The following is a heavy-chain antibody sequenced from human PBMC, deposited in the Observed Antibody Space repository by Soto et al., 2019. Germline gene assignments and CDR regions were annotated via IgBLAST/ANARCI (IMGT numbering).Heavy chain of an antibody. J-gene: IGHJ4*02. CDR2: IWYDGSNK. Sequence: GGSLRLSCAASGFTFSSYGMHWVRQAPGKGLEWVAVIWYDGSNKYYADSVKGRFTISRENSKNTLYLQMNSLRAEDTAVYYCARTVNDYGDYGAGYWGQGTLVTVSS. D-gene: IGHD4-17*01. CDR1: GFTFSSYG. V-gene: IGHV3-33*01. CDR3: ARTVNDYGDYGAGY.